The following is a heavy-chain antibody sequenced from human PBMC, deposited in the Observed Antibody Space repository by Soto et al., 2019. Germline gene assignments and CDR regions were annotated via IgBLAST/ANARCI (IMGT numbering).Heavy chain of an antibody. V-gene: IGHV4-59*01. CDR2: IYYSGST. J-gene: IGHJ6*02. CDR1: GGSISSYY. CDR3: ASSPYYGMDV. Sequence: SETLSLTCTVSGGSISSYYWSWIRQPPGKGLEWIGYIYYSGSTNYNPSLKSRVTISVDTSKNQFSLKLSSVTAADTAVYYCASSPYYGMDVWSQGTTVTVSS.